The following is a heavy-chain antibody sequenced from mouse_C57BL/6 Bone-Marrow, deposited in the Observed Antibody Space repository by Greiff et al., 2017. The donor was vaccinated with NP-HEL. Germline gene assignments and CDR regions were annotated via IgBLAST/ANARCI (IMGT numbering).Heavy chain of an antibody. J-gene: IGHJ4*01. CDR1: GYTFTSYW. Sequence: VQLQQPGAELVKPGASMKMSCKASGYTFTSYWITWVKQRPGQGLEWIGDIYPGSGSTNYNEKFKSKATLTVDTSSSTAYMQLSSLTSEDSAVYYCARGGLLLLYAMDYWGQGTSVTVSS. CDR2: IYPGSGST. V-gene: IGHV1-55*01. CDR3: ARGGLLLLYAMDY. D-gene: IGHD2-3*01.